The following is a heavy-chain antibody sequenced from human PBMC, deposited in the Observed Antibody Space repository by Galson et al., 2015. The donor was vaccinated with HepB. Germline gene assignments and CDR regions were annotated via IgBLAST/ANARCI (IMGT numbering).Heavy chain of an antibody. V-gene: IGHV3-30*03. CDR2: ISYDGSSK. Sequence: SLRLSCAASGFTFSSYGMHWVRQAPGKGLEWVAFISYDGSSKYYADSVKGRFTISRDNSKNTLYLQMNSLRAEDTAVYYCARDRSSSSWSDISYYYYYYGMDVWGQGTTVTVSS. CDR1: GFTFSSYG. CDR3: ARDRSSSSWSDISYYYYYYGMDV. J-gene: IGHJ6*02. D-gene: IGHD6-13*01.